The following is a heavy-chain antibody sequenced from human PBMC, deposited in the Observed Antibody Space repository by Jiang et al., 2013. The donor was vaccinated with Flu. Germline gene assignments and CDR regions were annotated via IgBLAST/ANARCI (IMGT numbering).Heavy chain of an antibody. Sequence: DYAMHWVRQAPGKGLEWVSGINWNSGSIVYADSVKGRFTISRDNAKNSLYLQMNSLRAEDTAFYYCAKLTTASGAFWFDSWGQGTLVTVSS. V-gene: IGHV3-9*01. CDR1: DYA. CDR3: AKLTTASGAFWFDS. J-gene: IGHJ5*01. CDR2: INWNSGSI. D-gene: IGHD6-13*01.